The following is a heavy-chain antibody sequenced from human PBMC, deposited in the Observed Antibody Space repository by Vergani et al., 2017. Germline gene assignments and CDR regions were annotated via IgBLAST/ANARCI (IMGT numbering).Heavy chain of an antibody. Sequence: QVQLQESGPGLVKPSQTLSLTCTVSGGSISSGSYYWSWIRQPAGKGLEWIGRIYTSGSTNYNPSLKSRVTISVDTSKNQFSLKLSSVTAADTAVYYCAREGRYYDFWSGYYTTHYFDYWGQGTLVTVSS. CDR2: IYTSGST. D-gene: IGHD3-3*01. V-gene: IGHV4-61*02. J-gene: IGHJ4*02. CDR3: AREGRYYDFWSGYYTTHYFDY. CDR1: GGSISSGSYY.